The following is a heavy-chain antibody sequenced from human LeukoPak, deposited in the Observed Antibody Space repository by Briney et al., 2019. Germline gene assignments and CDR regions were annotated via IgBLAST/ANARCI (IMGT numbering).Heavy chain of an antibody. CDR2: IYYSGST. D-gene: IGHD6-19*01. CDR3: ARDEGSGWYYFDY. V-gene: IGHV4-59*01. CDR1: GGSISIYY. Sequence: SETLSLTCTVSGGSISIYYWSWIRQPPGKGLEWIGYIYYSGSTNYNPSLKSRVTISVDTSKNQFSLKLTSVTAADTAVYYCARDEGSGWYYFDYWGQGTLVTVSS. J-gene: IGHJ4*02.